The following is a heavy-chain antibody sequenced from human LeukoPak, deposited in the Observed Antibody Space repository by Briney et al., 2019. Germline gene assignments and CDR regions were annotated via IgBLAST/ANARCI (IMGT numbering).Heavy chain of an antibody. D-gene: IGHD3-22*01. CDR2: IYHSGST. CDR1: GGSISSGGYS. J-gene: IGHJ4*02. V-gene: IGHV4-30-2*01. CDR3: ASSYYYDSRLPGD. Sequence: PSQTLSLTCAVSGGSISSGGYSWSWIRQPPGKGLEWIGYIYHSGSTYYNPSLKSRVTISVDRSKNQFSLKLSSVTAADTAVYYCASSYYYDSRLPGDWGQGTLVTVSS.